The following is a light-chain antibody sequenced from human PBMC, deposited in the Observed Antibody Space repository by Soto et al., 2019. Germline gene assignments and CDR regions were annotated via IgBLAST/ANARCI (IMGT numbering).Light chain of an antibody. Sequence: DIVMTQSPLSLSVTPGEPASISCRSSQSLLHLNGYNYLDWYLQKPVQSPQLLIYVGSTRASGVPDRFSGSGSRTDFTLRITRVEAEDVGVYYCMQALQTPYIFGQGTKLEIK. V-gene: IGKV2-28*01. CDR2: VGS. J-gene: IGKJ2*01. CDR1: QSLLHLNGYNY. CDR3: MQALQTPYI.